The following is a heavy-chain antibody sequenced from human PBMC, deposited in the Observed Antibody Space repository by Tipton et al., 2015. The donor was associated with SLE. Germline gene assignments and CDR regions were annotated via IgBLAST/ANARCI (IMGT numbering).Heavy chain of an antibody. CDR3: ARDLGRLYFDY. CDR1: GGSVGNYY. V-gene: IGHV4-59*02. Sequence: TLSLTCTVSGGSVGNYYWSWIRQSPGKGLEWIGYIHYTGSTEYNPSLKSRVTISVDTSKNQFNLKLSSVTAADPAVYYWARDLGRLYFDYWGQGPLVTVSS. D-gene: IGHD3-16*01. J-gene: IGHJ4*02. CDR2: IHYTGST.